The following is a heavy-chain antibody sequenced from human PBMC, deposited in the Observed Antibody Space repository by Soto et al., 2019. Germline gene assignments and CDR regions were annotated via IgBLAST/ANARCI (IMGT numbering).Heavy chain of an antibody. V-gene: IGHV5-51*01. CDR1: GYRFTSYW. D-gene: IGHD6-13*01. CDR2: IYPGDSDT. Sequence: GESLKISCKGSGYRFTSYWIGWVRQMPGKGLEWMGIIYPGDSDTRYSPSFQGQVTISADKSISTAYLQWSSLRASDTAMYYCARRGFDSSSWLYYYGMDVWGQGTTVTVSS. CDR3: ARRGFDSSSWLYYYGMDV. J-gene: IGHJ6*02.